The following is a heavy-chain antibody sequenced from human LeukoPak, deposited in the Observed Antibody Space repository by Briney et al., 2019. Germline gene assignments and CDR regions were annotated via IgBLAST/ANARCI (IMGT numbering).Heavy chain of an antibody. CDR3: TKEIYPPAVAPDI. CDR1: GFSFDDYA. Sequence: PGGSLRLSCAASGFSFDDYAMPRVRQGPGKRLEWVSLIRGDGGTIYYADSVKGRFTISRDNSKNSLYLQMNSLSVEDAALYYCTKEIYPPAVAPDIWGHGTMVRVSS. CDR2: IRGDGGTI. D-gene: IGHD3-16*02. V-gene: IGHV3-43*02. J-gene: IGHJ3*02.